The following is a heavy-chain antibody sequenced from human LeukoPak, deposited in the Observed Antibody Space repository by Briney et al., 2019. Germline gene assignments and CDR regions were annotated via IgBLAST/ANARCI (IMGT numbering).Heavy chain of an antibody. CDR2: ISGSGGST. Sequence: GGSLRLSCAASGFTFSSYAMSGVRQAPGKGLEWVSAISGSGGSTYYADSVKGRFTISRDNSKNTLYLQMNSLRAEDTAVYYCAKVSRSIAARPGAFDIWGQGTMVTVSS. D-gene: IGHD6-6*01. J-gene: IGHJ3*02. V-gene: IGHV3-23*01. CDR1: GFTFSSYA. CDR3: AKVSRSIAARPGAFDI.